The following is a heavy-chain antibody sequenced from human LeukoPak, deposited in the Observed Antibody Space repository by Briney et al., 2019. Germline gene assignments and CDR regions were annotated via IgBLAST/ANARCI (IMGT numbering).Heavy chain of an antibody. CDR3: ARVYRNRPADY. CDR1: GGTFSSYA. J-gene: IGHJ4*02. V-gene: IGHV1-69*04. Sequence: GASVKVSCKASGGTFSSYAISWVRQAPGQGLEWMGRIIPILGIANYAQKFQGRVTITADKSTSTAYMELSSLRSEDTAVYYCARVYRNRPADYRGQGTLVTVSS. D-gene: IGHD2/OR15-2a*01. CDR2: IIPILGIA.